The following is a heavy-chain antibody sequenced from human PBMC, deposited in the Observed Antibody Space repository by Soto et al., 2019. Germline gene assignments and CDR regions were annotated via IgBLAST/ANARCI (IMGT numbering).Heavy chain of an antibody. CDR3: GREHYGFWSGYYKGVDYYYGIDV. Sequence: GGSLRLSCAASGFTFSSYGMHWVRQAPGKGLEWVAVISYDGSNKYYADSVKGRFTISRDNSKNTLYLQMNSLRAEDRAVYYCGREHYGFWSGYYKGVDYYYGIDVWGQGTTVTVYS. V-gene: IGHV3-30*03. J-gene: IGHJ6*02. CDR2: ISYDGSNK. D-gene: IGHD3-3*01. CDR1: GFTFSSYG.